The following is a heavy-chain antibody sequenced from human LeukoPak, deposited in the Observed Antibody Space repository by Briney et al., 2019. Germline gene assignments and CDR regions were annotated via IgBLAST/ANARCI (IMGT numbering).Heavy chain of an antibody. J-gene: IGHJ4*02. CDR1: GGSISSSSYY. CDR2: IYYSGST. CDR3: ARLATYYDILTGYLRPYYFDY. D-gene: IGHD3-9*01. V-gene: IGHV4-39*01. Sequence: SETLSLTCTVSGGSISSSSYYWGWIRQPPGKGLEWIGSIYYSGSTYYNPSLKSRVTISVDTSKNQFSLKLSSVTAADTAVYYCARLATYYDILTGYLRPYYFDYWGQGTLVTVSS.